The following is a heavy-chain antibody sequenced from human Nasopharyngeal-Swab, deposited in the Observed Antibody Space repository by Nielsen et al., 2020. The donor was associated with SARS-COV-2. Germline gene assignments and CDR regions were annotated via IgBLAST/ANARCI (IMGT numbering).Heavy chain of an antibody. CDR3: SRDYDILTGNGYYMDV. CDR1: GFTFSSYS. D-gene: IGHD3-9*01. Sequence: GESLKISCAASGFTFSSYSMNWVRQAPGKGLEWVSYISSSSSTIYYADSVKGRFTISRDNAKNSLYMQMNSLRAEDTAVYYCSRDYDILTGNGYYMDVWGKGTTVNVSS. V-gene: IGHV3-48*01. J-gene: IGHJ6*03. CDR2: ISSSSSTI.